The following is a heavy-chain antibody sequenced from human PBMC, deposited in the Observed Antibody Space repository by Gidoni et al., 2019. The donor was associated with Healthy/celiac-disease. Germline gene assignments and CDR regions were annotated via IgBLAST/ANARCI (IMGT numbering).Heavy chain of an antibody. V-gene: IGHV4-34*01. CDR3: ARVGRDCSSTSCYVDY. Sequence: QVQLQQWGAGLLKPSETLSLTCAVYGGSFSGYYWSWIRQPPGKGLDWIGEINHSGSTNYNPSLKSLVTISVDTSKNQFSLKLSSVTAADTAVYYCARVGRDCSSTSCYVDYWGQGTLVTVSS. CDR1: GGSFSGYY. D-gene: IGHD2-2*01. CDR2: INHSGST. J-gene: IGHJ4*02.